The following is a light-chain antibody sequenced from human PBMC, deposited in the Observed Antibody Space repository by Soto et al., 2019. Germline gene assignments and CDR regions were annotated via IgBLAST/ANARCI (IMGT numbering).Light chain of an antibody. CDR2: DVG. CDR1: SSDVGGYTY. CDR3: CSYAGSYSLV. Sequence: QSALTQPRSVSGSPGQSVAISCTGTSSDVGGYTYVSWYQQYPGRAPKLMIYDVGKRPSGVPDRFYGSKSGNTASLIISGLQPEDEADYYCCSYAGSYSLVFGGGTKLTVL. J-gene: IGLJ2*01. V-gene: IGLV2-11*01.